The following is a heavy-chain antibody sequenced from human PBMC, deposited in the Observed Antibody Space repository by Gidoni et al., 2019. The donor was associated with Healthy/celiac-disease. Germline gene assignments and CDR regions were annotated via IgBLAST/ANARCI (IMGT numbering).Heavy chain of an antibody. V-gene: IGHV2-70*01. CDR3: ARYYYGSGSYPSFDY. CDR1: GFPLSTSGMC. D-gene: IGHD3-10*01. CDR2: IDWDDDK. Sequence: QVTLRESGPALVKPTQTLTLTCTFSGFPLSTSGMCVSWIRQPPGKALEWLALIDWDDDKYYSTSLKTRLTISKDTSKNQVVLTMTNMDPVDTATYYCARYYYGSGSYPSFDYWGQGTLVTVSS. J-gene: IGHJ4*02.